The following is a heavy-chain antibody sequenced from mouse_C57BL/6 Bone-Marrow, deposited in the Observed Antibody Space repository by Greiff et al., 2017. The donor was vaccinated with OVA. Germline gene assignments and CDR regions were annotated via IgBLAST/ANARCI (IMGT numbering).Heavy chain of an antibody. CDR1: GFTFSSYG. CDR3: ARRLLRRWDFDV. V-gene: IGHV5-6*02. Sequence: EVNVVESGGDLVKPGGSLKLSCAASGFTFSSYGMSWVRQTPDKRLEWVATISSGGSYTYYTDSVKGRFTISRDNAKNTLYLQRSSLKSEDTAMYYCARRLLRRWDFDVWGTGTTVTVSS. J-gene: IGHJ1*03. CDR2: ISSGGSYT. D-gene: IGHD1-2*01.